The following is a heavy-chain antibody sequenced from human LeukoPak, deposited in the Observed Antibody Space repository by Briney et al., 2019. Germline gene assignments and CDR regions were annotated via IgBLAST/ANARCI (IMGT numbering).Heavy chain of an antibody. CDR2: SDYIGGT. Sequence: SETLSLTCTVSGGSISKANSYWGWIRQSPGKELEWIGSSDYIGGTTYNPSLKSRVTVSVDTSKNQFSLKLSSVTAADTAVYYCARQGWGYYDSSGYSYWGQGTLVTVSS. CDR3: ARQGWGYYDSSGYSY. D-gene: IGHD3-22*01. J-gene: IGHJ4*02. V-gene: IGHV4-39*01. CDR1: GGSISKANSY.